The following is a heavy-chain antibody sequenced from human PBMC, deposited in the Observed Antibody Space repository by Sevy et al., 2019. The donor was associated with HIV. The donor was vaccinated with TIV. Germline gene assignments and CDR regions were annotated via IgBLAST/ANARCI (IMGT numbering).Heavy chain of an antibody. D-gene: IGHD2-21*01. CDR1: GFTFSSYW. V-gene: IGHV3-74*01. CDR3: ATEGAGAYNY. J-gene: IGHJ4*02. CDR2: INAEGSST. Sequence: GGSLRLSCAVSGFTFSSYWMHWARQAPGKGLVWVSRINAEGSSTNYADSVKGRFTISRDNAKNTLYLQMNSLRAEDTAVYYCATEGAGAYNYWGQGILVTVSS.